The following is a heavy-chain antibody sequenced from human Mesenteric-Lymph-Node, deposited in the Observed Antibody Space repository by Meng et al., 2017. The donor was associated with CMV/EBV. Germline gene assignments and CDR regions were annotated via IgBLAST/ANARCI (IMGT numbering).Heavy chain of an antibody. CDR2: INPSGGST. Sequence: ASVKVSCKASGYTFTSYYMHWVRQAPGQGLEWMGIINPSGGSTSYAQKFQGRVTMTRDTSITTVYMELSRLTSEDTALYYCARSVTVLGVDIPRWAYNYGLDVWGQGTTVTVSS. CDR1: GYTFTSYY. D-gene: IGHD3-3*01. J-gene: IGHJ6*02. V-gene: IGHV1-46*01. CDR3: ARSVTVLGVDIPRWAYNYGLDV.